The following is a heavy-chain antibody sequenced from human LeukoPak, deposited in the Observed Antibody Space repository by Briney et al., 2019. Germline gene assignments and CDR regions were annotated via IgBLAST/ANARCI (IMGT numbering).Heavy chain of an antibody. D-gene: IGHD2-15*01. CDR2: IKQDGSEK. CDR1: GFTFSSYS. J-gene: IGHJ4*02. V-gene: IGHV3-7*01. CDR3: ARGRWALGSLYYFDY. Sequence: GGSLRLSCAASGFTFSSYSMNWVRQAPGKGLEWVANIKQDGSEKYYVDSVKGRFTISRDNAKNSLYLQMNSLRAEDTAVYYCARGRWALGSLYYFDYWGQGTLVTVSS.